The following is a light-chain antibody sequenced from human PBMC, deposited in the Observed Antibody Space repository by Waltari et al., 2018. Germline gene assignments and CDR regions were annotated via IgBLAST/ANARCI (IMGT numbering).Light chain of an antibody. J-gene: IGKJ1*01. CDR3: QQYYDTPPT. CDR2: WAS. Sequence: DIVMTQSPDSLAVSLGERATLHCKSRQSLVYGSKSKNYLAWYQPKPGQPPKLLIDWASSRESGVPARFSGSGSGTNFTLTITSLQTEDVAVYYCQQYYDTPPTFGQGTKVEI. V-gene: IGKV4-1*01. CDR1: QSLVYGSKSKNY.